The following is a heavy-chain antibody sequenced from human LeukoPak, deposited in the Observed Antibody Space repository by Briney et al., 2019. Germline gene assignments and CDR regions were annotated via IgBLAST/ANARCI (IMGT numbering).Heavy chain of an antibody. Sequence: HPGGSLRLSCAASGFTFSSYWMSWVRQAPGKGLEWVANIKQDGSEKYYVDSVKGRSTISRDNAKNSLCLQMNSLRAEDTAVYYCARDQTSDSYDYVWGSYRFPYYYYYGMDVWGKGTTVTVSS. CDR1: GFTFSSYW. CDR2: IKQDGSEK. CDR3: ARDQTSDSYDYVWGSYRFPYYYYYGMDV. D-gene: IGHD3-16*02. V-gene: IGHV3-7*03. J-gene: IGHJ6*04.